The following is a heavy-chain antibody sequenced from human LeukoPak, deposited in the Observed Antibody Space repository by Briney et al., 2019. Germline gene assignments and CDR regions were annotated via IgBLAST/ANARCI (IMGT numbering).Heavy chain of an antibody. CDR3: ARRPRRYSYGYWDY. CDR1: GFTFSSYE. V-gene: IGHV4-34*08. J-gene: IGHJ4*02. CDR2: INHSGST. D-gene: IGHD5-18*01. Sequence: ESLRLSCAASGFTFSSYEMNWVRQAPGKGLEWIGEINHSGSTNYNPSLKSRVTFSVDTSKNQFSLKLSSVTAADTAVYYCARRPRRYSYGYWDYWGQGTLVTVSS.